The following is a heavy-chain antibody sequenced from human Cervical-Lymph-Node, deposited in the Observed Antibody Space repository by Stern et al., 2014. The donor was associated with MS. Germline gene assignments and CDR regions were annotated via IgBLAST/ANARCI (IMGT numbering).Heavy chain of an antibody. CDR1: GYTFPSSG. CDR3: ARGLLGSENAFDI. J-gene: IGHJ3*02. D-gene: IGHD2-15*01. V-gene: IGHV1-18*01. CDR2: ISAHNGNT. Sequence: QAQMVQSGAEVKKPGAAGKVSCKASGYTFPSSGISLVRQAPGQGLEWMGWISAHNGNTNYAQKLQGRVTMTTYTSTSTAYMELRSLRSDDTAVYYCARGLLGSENAFDIWGQGTMVTVSS.